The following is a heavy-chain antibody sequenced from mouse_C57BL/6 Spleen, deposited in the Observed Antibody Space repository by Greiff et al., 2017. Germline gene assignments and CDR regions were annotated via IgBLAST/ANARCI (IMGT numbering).Heavy chain of an antibody. CDR2: IDPEDGET. CDR3: ARRGGNYVGAMDY. Sequence: EVQLQQSGAELVKPGASVKLSCTASGFNIKDYYMHWVKQRTEQGLEWIGRIDPEDGETKYAPKFPGKATITADTSSNTAYLQLSSLTSEDTAVYYWARRGGNYVGAMDYWGQGTSVTVAS. CDR1: GFNIKDYY. D-gene: IGHD2-1*01. J-gene: IGHJ4*01. V-gene: IGHV14-2*01.